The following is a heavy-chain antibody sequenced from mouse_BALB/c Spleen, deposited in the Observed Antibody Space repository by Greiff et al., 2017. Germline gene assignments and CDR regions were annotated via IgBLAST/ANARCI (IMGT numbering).Heavy chain of an antibody. V-gene: IGHV1-54*03. CDR1: GYAFTNYL. CDR2: INPGSGGT. J-gene: IGHJ4*01. Sequence: VQGVESGAELVRPGTSVKVSCKASGYAFTNYLIEWVKQRPGQGLEWIGVINPGSGGTNYNEKFKGKATLTADKSSSTAYMQLSSLTSDDSAVYFCARGGPYAMDYWGQGTSVTVSS. CDR3: ARGGPYAMDY.